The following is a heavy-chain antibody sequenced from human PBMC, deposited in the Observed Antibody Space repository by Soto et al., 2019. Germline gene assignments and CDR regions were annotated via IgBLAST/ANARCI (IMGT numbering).Heavy chain of an antibody. CDR2: MNAGNGNT. CDR1: GYTFTGYA. J-gene: IGHJ4*02. V-gene: IGHV1-3*05. D-gene: IGHD6-19*01. CDR3: ARAVAVPADFDY. Sequence: QVQLVQSGAEEKKPGASVKVSCKASGYTFTGYAMHWVRQAPGQRLEWMGWMNAGNGNTKYSQKFQARVTITRDTSASTAYMELSSLRSEDTAVYYCARAVAVPADFDYWGQGTLVTVSS.